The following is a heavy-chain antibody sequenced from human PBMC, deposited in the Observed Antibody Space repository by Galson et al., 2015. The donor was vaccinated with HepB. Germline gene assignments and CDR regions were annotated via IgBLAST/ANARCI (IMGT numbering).Heavy chain of an antibody. J-gene: IGHJ5*02. CDR3: ARHLVVHWSAAGNWFDP. D-gene: IGHD2-2*01. Sequence: QSGAEVKKPGESLRISCKGSGYSFTSYWISWVRQMPGKGLEWMGRIDPSDSYTNYSPSFQGHVTISADKSISTAYLQWSSLKASDTAMYYCARHLVVHWSAAGNWFDPWGQGTLVTVSS. V-gene: IGHV5-10-1*01. CDR1: GYSFTSYW. CDR2: IDPSDSYT.